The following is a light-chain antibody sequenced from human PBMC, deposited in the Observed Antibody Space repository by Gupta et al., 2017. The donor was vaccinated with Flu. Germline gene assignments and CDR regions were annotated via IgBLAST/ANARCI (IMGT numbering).Light chain of an antibody. V-gene: IGLV6-57*01. J-gene: IGLJ2*01. Sequence: NCMLTQPHSVSESPGKTVTIPSTRISGSIATTYALCNQQRPGSSPTTFIFEEDRNPHGDPDRLSGSSDSSSIPASLTISRLKTEDEADYFCQSYDIVIRDVVFGGGTKLTVL. CDR3: QSYDIVIRDVV. CDR1: SGSIATTY. CDR2: EED.